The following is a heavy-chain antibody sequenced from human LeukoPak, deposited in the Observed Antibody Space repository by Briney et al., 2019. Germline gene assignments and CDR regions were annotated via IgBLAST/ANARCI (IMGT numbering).Heavy chain of an antibody. Sequence: GGSLRLSCAASTFTFSSYNMNWVRQAPGKGLEWVSSISSGGTYIYYRDSVKGRFTISRDNAENSVYLQMNSLRVEDTAIYYCARDRGSYRPIDYWGQGTLVTVSS. V-gene: IGHV3-21*01. CDR3: ARDRGSYRPIDY. CDR2: ISSGGTYI. J-gene: IGHJ4*02. CDR1: TFTFSSYN. D-gene: IGHD1-26*01.